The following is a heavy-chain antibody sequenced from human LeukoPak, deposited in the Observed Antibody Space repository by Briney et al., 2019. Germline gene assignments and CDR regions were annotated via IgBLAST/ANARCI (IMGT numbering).Heavy chain of an antibody. CDR1: GFSLSTSGVA. V-gene: IGHV2-5*02. CDR2: IYWDDDK. J-gene: IGHJ4*02. Sequence: SGPTLVNPTQTLTLTCTFSGFSLSTSGVAVGWIRQPPGKALEWLGLIYWDDDKRYSPSLKSALTITKDTSKNQVVLTMTNMDPVDTATYYCAHRRDGYNSLDYWGQGTLVTISS. CDR3: AHRRDGYNSLDY. D-gene: IGHD5-24*01.